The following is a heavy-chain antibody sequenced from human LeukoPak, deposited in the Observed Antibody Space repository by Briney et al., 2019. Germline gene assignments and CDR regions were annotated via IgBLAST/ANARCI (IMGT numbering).Heavy chain of an antibody. CDR3: ARGGPNCGGDCDY. D-gene: IGHD2-21*01. Sequence: SETLSLTCTVSGGSISSGDYYWSWLRQPPGKGLEWIGYIYYSGSTYYHPSLKSRVTISVDTSKSQFSLKLSSVTAADTAVYYCARGGPNCGGDCDYWGQGTLVTVSS. J-gene: IGHJ4*02. CDR1: GGSISSGDYY. CDR2: IYYSGST. V-gene: IGHV4-30-4*01.